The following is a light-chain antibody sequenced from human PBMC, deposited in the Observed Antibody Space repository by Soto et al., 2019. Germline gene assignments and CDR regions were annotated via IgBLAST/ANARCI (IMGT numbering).Light chain of an antibody. CDR3: QQSFSAPRT. V-gene: IGKV1-39*01. CDR2: DVS. CDR1: QSIGRY. Sequence: DIQMTQSPSSLSASVGDRVTVTCRASQSIGRYLNWYQQKPGKAPKLLIYDVSGLQTGVPSRFSGSESGTDFALTISGLQPEDVATYYCQQSFSAPRTFGQGTKLEIQ. J-gene: IGKJ2*01.